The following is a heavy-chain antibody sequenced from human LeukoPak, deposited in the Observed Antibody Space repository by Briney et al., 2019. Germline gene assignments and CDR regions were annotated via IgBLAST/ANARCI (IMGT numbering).Heavy chain of an antibody. D-gene: IGHD3-9*01. CDR3: TRDLMDYDVSTGLHHYYMDV. J-gene: IGHJ6*02. CDR2: INGDGRNI. CDR1: GFTFSSYW. Sequence: GGSLRLSCVASGFTFSSYWMHWVRQDPRKGLVWVSRINGDGRNINYADSVRGRFTISRDNAKNTLYLQMNTLRVEDSAVYYCTRDLMDYDVSTGLHHYYMDVWGQGTTVTVSS. V-gene: IGHV3-74*01.